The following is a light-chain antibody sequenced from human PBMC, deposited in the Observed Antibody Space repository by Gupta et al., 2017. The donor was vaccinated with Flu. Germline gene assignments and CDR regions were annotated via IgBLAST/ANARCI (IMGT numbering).Light chain of an antibody. CDR1: QSLLHSNGYNY. Sequence: DIVMTPSPLSLPVTPGEPASTSCRSSQSLLHSNGYNYLDWYLQKPGQSPQLLIYLGSNRASGVPDRCSGSGAGKDFTLKISRVEDEDVGVYYCRQALQTPLTFGGGTKVEIK. CDR3: RQALQTPLT. J-gene: IGKJ4*01. V-gene: IGKV2-28*01. CDR2: LGS.